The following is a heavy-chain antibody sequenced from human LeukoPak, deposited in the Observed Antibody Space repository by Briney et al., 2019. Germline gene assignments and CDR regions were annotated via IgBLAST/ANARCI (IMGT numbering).Heavy chain of an antibody. V-gene: IGHV4-59*01. CDR2: ISNSGSI. CDR1: GGSISYYY. J-gene: IGHJ6*04. Sequence: KPSGTLSLTCTVSGGSISYYYWSWIRQPPGKGLEWIGYISNSGSINYNPSLKSRVTISLDTSKTQFSLRLSSVTAADTAVYYCARDSRSSSWPFYYGIDVWGKGTTVTVSS. CDR3: ARDSRSSSWPFYYGIDV. D-gene: IGHD6-13*01.